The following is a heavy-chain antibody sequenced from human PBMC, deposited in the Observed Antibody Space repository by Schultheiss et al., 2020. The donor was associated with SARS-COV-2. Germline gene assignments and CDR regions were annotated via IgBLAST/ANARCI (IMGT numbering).Heavy chain of an antibody. CDR1: GFTFSSYA. CDR3: AKDGRGFGSGTFDS. J-gene: IGHJ4*02. Sequence: GGSLRLSCAASGFTFSSYAMHWVRQVPGKGLEWVSTISGSDGSTSYADCVKGRFTISRDNSKNTLHLQMSSLRAEDTALYYCAKDGRGFGSGTFDSWGQGTLVTVSS. CDR2: ISGSDGST. V-gene: IGHV3-23*01. D-gene: IGHD3-10*01.